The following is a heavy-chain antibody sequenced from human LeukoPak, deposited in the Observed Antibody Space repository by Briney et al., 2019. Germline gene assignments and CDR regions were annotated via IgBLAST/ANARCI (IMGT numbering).Heavy chain of an antibody. CDR2: MKEDGSDV. CDR1: GFSFDRQT. J-gene: IGHJ4*02. CDR3: AKGGAGGWRFES. Sequence: GGSLRLSCAAFGFSFDRQTMSWVRQAPGKGLEWVAKMKEDGSDVYYGDSVRGRFTVSRDNAKDSLFLQMNSLRADDTAVYYRAKGGAGGWRFESWGQGTQVTVSS. V-gene: IGHV3-7*01. D-gene: IGHD3-3*01.